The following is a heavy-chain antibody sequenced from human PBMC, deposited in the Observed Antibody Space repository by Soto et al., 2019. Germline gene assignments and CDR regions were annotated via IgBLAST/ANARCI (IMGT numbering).Heavy chain of an antibody. V-gene: IGHV4-39*01. CDR3: ARPYYDFWSGSPWGYYYYYGMDV. D-gene: IGHD3-3*01. CDR2: IYYSGST. Sequence: PSETLSLTCTVSGGSISRSSYYWGWIRQPPGKGLEWIGSIYYSGSTYYNPSLKSRVTISVDTSKNQFSLKLSSVTAADTAVYYCARPYYDFWSGSPWGYYYYYGMDVWGQGTTVTVSS. CDR1: GGSISRSSYY. J-gene: IGHJ6*02.